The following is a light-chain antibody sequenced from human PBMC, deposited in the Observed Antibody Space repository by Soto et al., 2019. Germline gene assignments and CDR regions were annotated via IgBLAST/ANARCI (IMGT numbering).Light chain of an antibody. V-gene: IGKV1-39*01. CDR3: QQSYSNPYT. CDR2: AAS. J-gene: IGKJ5*01. Sequence: DIQMTQYPSSLSASVGDRVTITCGASQSISSYLNWYQQKPGKAPKLLIYAASSLQSGVPSRFSGSGSGTDFTLTISSLQPEDFATYYCQQSYSNPYTFGQGTRLEIK. CDR1: QSISSY.